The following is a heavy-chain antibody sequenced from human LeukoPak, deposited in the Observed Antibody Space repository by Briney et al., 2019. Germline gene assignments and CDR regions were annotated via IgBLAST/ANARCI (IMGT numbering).Heavy chain of an antibody. CDR3: ARQPPQYYGMDV. J-gene: IGHJ6*02. V-gene: IGHV4-4*07. CDR2: IYTSGST. CDR1: GGSFSNYY. Sequence: SETLSLTCTVSGGSFSNYYWSWIRQPAGKGLEWIGRIYTSGSTNYNPPVKSRVTMSVDTSNNQFSLKLTSVTAADTAVYYCARQPPQYYGMDVWGQGTTVTVSS. D-gene: IGHD1-14*01.